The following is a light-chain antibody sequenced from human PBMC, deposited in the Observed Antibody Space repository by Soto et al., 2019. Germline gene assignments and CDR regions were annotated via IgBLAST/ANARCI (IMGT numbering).Light chain of an antibody. CDR1: QTVSANY. CDR2: AAS. CDR3: QQYSNWYT. V-gene: IGKV3-20*01. J-gene: IGKJ2*01. Sequence: TVLTQFPDTLSLSPGERATLSCRASQTVSANYLAWYQLKPGQAPRLLIYAASTRATGVPDRFSASGSGRDFTLTISRLEPEDFAVYYCQQYSNWYTFGRGTKLYI.